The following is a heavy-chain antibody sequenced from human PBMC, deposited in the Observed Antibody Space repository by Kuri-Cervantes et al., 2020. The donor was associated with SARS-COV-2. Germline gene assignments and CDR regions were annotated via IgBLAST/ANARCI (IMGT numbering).Heavy chain of an antibody. J-gene: IGHJ6*02. CDR2: ISYDGSNK. V-gene: IGHV3-30-3*01. CDR1: GFTFSSYA. Sequence: GESLKISCAASGFTFSSYAMHWVRQAPGKGLEWVAVISYDGSNKYYADSVKGRFTISRDNSKNTLYLQMNSLRAEDTAVYYCARQSRGATATVTTDYYYYGMDVWGQGTTVTVSS. D-gene: IGHD4-17*01. CDR3: ARQSRGATATVTTDYYYYGMDV.